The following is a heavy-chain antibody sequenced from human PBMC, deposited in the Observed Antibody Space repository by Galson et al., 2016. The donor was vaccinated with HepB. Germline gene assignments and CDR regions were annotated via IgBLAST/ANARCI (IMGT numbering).Heavy chain of an antibody. CDR1: GFIFSKFA. CDR2: TRESGDKT. CDR3: AQYHAAAYFY. V-gene: IGHV3-23*01. Sequence: SLRLSCAASGFIFSKFAMDWFRQTPGKGLEWISCTRESGDKTYYADSVKGRLTISRDNSRSTLYLQMNNLRAEDTAVYYCAQYHAAAYFYWGQGTLVTVSS. J-gene: IGHJ4*02. D-gene: IGHD2/OR15-2a*01.